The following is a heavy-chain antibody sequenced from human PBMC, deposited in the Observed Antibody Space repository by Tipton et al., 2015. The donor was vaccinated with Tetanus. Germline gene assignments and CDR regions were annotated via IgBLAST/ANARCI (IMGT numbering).Heavy chain of an antibody. CDR3: ARGEDQYKSGNH. CDR2: VHPSGST. D-gene: IGHD1-1*01. Sequence: LRLSCAVYGGSFSNYYWTWIRQPPGKGLEWIGEVHPSGSTSSNPSLESRVTMSIDTSKNQFSLKLTSLTAADTAVYYCARGEDQYKSGNHWGQGTPVTVSS. V-gene: IGHV4-34*01. J-gene: IGHJ5*02. CDR1: GGSFSNYY.